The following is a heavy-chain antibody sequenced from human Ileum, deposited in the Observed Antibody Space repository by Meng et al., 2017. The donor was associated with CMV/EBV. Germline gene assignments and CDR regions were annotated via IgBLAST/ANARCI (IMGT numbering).Heavy chain of an antibody. CDR3: ARDRITIFGGGFDI. CDR1: GFTFSSYA. Sequence: GESLKISCAASGFTFSSYAMHWVRQAPGKGMEWVAVISYDGSNKYYADSVKGRFTISRDNSKNTLYLQMNSLRAEDTAVYCCARDRITIFGGGFDIWGQGTMVTVSS. CDR2: ISYDGSNK. J-gene: IGHJ3*02. D-gene: IGHD3-3*01. V-gene: IGHV3-30-3*01.